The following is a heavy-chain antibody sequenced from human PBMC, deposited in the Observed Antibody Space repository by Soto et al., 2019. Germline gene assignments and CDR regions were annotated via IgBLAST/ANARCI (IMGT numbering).Heavy chain of an antibody. CDR3: ASPHLGSGSYYTFDY. Sequence: QVQLVQSGAEVKKPGSSVKVSCKASGGTFSSFAISWVRQAPGQGLEWMGGIIPIFGTANYAQKFQGRVTITADESPRTAYMELSSLRSEDTAVYYCASPHLGSGSYYTFDYWGQGTLVTVSS. V-gene: IGHV1-69*01. CDR1: GGTFSSFA. J-gene: IGHJ4*02. CDR2: IIPIFGTA. D-gene: IGHD3-10*01.